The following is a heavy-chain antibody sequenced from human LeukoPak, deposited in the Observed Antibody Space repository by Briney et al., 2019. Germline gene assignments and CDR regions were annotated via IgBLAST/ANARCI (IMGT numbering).Heavy chain of an antibody. D-gene: IGHD3-22*01. J-gene: IGHJ4*02. CDR2: IYYSGST. CDR1: GGSISSSSYY. V-gene: IGHV4-39*07. CDR3: ARDTYYYDSSGYSLDY. Sequence: SGTLSLTCTVSGGSISSSSYYWGWIRQPPGKGLEWIGSIYYSGSTYYNPSLKSRVTMSVDTSKNQFSLKLSSVTAADTAVYYCARDTYYYDSSGYSLDYWGQGTLVTVSS.